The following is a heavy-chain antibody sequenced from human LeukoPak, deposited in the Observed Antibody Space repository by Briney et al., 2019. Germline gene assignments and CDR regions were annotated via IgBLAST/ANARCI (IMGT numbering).Heavy chain of an antibody. CDR3: ARRFDTSGYFQN. CDR2: IYPGDSDT. CDR1: GYSFTIYW. D-gene: IGHD3-22*01. J-gene: IGHJ1*01. V-gene: IGHV5-51*01. Sequence: GESLKISCKASGYSFTIYWVGWVRQVPGRGLEWMGIIYPGDSDTRYSPSFQGQVTISADKSISTAYLQWSSLKASDTAMYYCARRFDTSGYFQNWGQGTLVTVSS.